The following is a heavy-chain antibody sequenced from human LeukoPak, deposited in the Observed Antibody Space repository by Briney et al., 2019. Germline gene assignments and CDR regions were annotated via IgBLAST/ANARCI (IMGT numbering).Heavy chain of an antibody. CDR1: GGSISSYY. J-gene: IGHJ6*02. D-gene: IGHD5-12*01. Sequence: SETLSLTCTVSGGSISSYYWSWIRQPAGKGLEWIGRIYTSGSTNYNPSLKSRVTNAVDTSKNQFSLKLSSVTAADTAVYYCARDHRRYSGYEIYYYYYGMDVWGQGTTVTVSS. CDR2: IYTSGST. V-gene: IGHV4-4*07. CDR3: ARDHRRYSGYEIYYYYYGMDV.